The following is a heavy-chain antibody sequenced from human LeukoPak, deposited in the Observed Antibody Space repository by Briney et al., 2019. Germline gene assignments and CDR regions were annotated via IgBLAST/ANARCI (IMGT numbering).Heavy chain of an antibody. V-gene: IGHV7-4-1*02. CDR1: GYTFTNYA. J-gene: IGHJ2*01. CDR2: INPNTRNP. CDR3: ARGSGSYSYWYFDL. Sequence: GASVKVSCKASGYTFTNYAMNWVRRAPGQGLKWMGWINPNTRNPTYAQGFTGRFVFSLDTSVSTAYLQISSLEAEDTAVYYCARGSGSYSYWYFDLWGRGSLVTVSS. D-gene: IGHD3-10*01.